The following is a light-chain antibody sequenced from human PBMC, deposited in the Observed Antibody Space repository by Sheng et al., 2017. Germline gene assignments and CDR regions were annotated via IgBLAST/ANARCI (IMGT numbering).Light chain of an antibody. CDR1: SSDVGRYNF. CDR2: EVS. J-gene: IGLJ1*01. Sequence: QSALTQPPSASGSPGQSVTISCTGTSSDVGRYNFVSWYQQYPGKAPNXVIYEVSKRPSGVPDRFSGSKSGNTASLTVSGLQAEDEADYYCSSYAGSDISVFGSGTKVTVL. V-gene: IGLV2-8*01. CDR3: SSYAGSDISV.